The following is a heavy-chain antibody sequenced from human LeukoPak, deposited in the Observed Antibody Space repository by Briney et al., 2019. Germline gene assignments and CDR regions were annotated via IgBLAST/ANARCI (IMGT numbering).Heavy chain of an antibody. CDR2: ISSSSSYI. CDR3: ARRWPAGAFDI. J-gene: IGHJ3*02. D-gene: IGHD2-15*01. Sequence: GGSLRLSCAASGFTFSSYSMNWVRQAPGKGLEWVSSISSSSSYIYYADSVKGRFTISRDNAKNSLYLQMNSLRAEDTAVYYCARRWPAGAFDIWGQGTMVTVSS. CDR1: GFTFSSYS. V-gene: IGHV3-21*01.